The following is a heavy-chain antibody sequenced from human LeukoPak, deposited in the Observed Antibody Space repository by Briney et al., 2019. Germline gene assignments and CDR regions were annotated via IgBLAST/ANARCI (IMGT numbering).Heavy chain of an antibody. CDR1: GFTFDDYA. Sequence: TGGSLRLSCAASGFTFDDYAMHWVRQGSGKGLEWVSLISGDGGITYYADSVRGRFTISRDNSKNSLYLQMNSLRTEDTALYYCAKDIGGYSFAADYWGQGTLVTVSS. J-gene: IGHJ4*02. CDR2: ISGDGGIT. D-gene: IGHD5-18*01. CDR3: AKDIGGYSFAADY. V-gene: IGHV3-43*02.